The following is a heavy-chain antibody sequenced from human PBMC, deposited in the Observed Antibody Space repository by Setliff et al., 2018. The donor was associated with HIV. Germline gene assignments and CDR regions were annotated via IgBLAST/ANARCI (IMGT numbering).Heavy chain of an antibody. CDR2: IHYTGST. D-gene: IGHD4-17*01. CDR1: GGSVGSGSYY. V-gene: IGHV4-61*01. CDR3: VRDDYGYNGKGFDY. J-gene: IGHJ4*02. Sequence: PSETLSLTCTVSGGSVGSGSYYWSWIRQPPGKGLEWIGYIHYTGSTTYNPSLKSRVTISVDTSNNQISLRLSSVTAADTAMYYCVRDDYGYNGKGFDYWGPGTLVTVSS.